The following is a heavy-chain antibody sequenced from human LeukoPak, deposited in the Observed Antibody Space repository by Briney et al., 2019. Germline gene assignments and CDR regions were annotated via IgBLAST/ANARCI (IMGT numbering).Heavy chain of an antibody. CDR1: GFTFSSYS. CDR3: ARDAADRDGYTYDFDY. V-gene: IGHV3-21*01. CDR2: ISSSSSYI. D-gene: IGHD5-24*01. Sequence: GGSLRLSCAASGFTFSSYSTNWVRQAPGKGLEWVSSISSSSSYIYYADSVGGRFTISRDNAKNSLYLQMNSLRAEDTAVYYCARDAADRDGYTYDFDYWGQGTLVTVSS. J-gene: IGHJ4*02.